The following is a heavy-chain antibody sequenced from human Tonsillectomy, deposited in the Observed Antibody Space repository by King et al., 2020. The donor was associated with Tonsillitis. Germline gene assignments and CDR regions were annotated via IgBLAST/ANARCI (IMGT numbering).Heavy chain of an antibody. CDR2: IIPIFGTA. D-gene: IGHD2-15*01. Sequence: QLVQSGAEVKKPGSSVKGSCKASGGTLSNYAITWVRQAPGQGLDWMGGIIPIFGTADYAQKFLGRVTITADKATSPAYMELSSLRSDDTAVYYCARGKCSNGSCYDWFDPWGQGALVTVSS. CDR3: ARGKCSNGSCYDWFDP. CDR1: GGTLSNYA. J-gene: IGHJ5*02. V-gene: IGHV1-69*06.